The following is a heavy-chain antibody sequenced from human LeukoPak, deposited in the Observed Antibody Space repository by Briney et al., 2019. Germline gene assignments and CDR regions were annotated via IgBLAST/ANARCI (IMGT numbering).Heavy chain of an antibody. Sequence: ASVKVSCKAFGYTFTSNYMHWVRQAPGQGPEWMGVISPSGGSTTYAQKFQGRVTLTRDMSTSTDYLELSSLRSEDTAVYYCASVTYSSLTPFDYWGRGTLVTVTS. CDR3: ASVTYSSLTPFDY. CDR1: GYTFTSNY. J-gene: IGHJ4*02. D-gene: IGHD6-6*01. V-gene: IGHV1-46*01. CDR2: ISPSGGST.